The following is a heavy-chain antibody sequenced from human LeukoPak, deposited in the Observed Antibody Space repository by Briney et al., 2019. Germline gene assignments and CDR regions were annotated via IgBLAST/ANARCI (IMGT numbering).Heavy chain of an antibody. Sequence: PGGSLRLSCAASGFTFDDYAMHWVRQAPGKGLEWVSGISWNSGSIGYADSVKGRFTISRDNAKNSLYLQMNSLRAEDMALYYCAKDQGGGGYCTNGVCSEGAFDIWGQGTMVTVSS. CDR2: ISWNSGSI. J-gene: IGHJ3*02. V-gene: IGHV3-9*03. D-gene: IGHD2-8*01. CDR3: AKDQGGGGYCTNGVCSEGAFDI. CDR1: GFTFDDYA.